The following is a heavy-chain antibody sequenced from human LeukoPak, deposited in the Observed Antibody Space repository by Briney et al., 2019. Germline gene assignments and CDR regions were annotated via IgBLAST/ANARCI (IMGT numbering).Heavy chain of an antibody. V-gene: IGHV4-59*08. J-gene: IGHJ4*02. CDR3: ARHSTVLRYFDRYFDY. D-gene: IGHD3-9*01. CDR1: GGSISSYY. CDR2: IYYSGST. Sequence: PSETLSLTCTVSGGSISSYYWSWIRQPPGKGLEWIGYIYYSGSTNYNPSLKSRVTISVDTSKNQFSLKLSSVTAADTAVYYCARHSTVLRYFDRYFDYWGQGTLVTVSS.